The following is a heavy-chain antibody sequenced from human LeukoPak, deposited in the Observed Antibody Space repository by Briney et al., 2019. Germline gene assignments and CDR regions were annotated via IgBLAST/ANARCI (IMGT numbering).Heavy chain of an antibody. Sequence: ASVKVSCKASGYTFTGYYMHWVRQAPGQGLEWMGWINPNSGGTNYAQKFQGRVTMTRDTSISTAYMELSRLRSGDTAVYYCARVRTVVVPAADNFDYWGQGTLVTVSS. CDR3: ARVRTVVVPAADNFDY. J-gene: IGHJ4*02. CDR1: GYTFTGYY. V-gene: IGHV1-2*02. CDR2: INPNSGGT. D-gene: IGHD2-2*01.